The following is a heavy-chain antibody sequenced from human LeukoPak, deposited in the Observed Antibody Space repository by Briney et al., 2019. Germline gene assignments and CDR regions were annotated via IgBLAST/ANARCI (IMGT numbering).Heavy chain of an antibody. CDR3: ARFSSIAAAFDY. CDR1: GGSISSYY. J-gene: IGHJ4*02. CDR2: IYTSGST. V-gene: IGHV4-4*07. Sequence: SETLSLTCTVPGGSISSYYWSWIRQPAGKGLEWIGRIYTSGSTNYNPSLKSRVTMSVDTSKNQFSLKLSSVTAADTAVYYCARFSSIAAAFDYWGQGTLVTVSS. D-gene: IGHD6-6*01.